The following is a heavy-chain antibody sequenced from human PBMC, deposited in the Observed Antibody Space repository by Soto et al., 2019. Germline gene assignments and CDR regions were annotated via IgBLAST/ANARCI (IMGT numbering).Heavy chain of an antibody. CDR2: IYHSGST. D-gene: IGHD3-10*01. J-gene: IGHJ4*02. Sequence: NPSETLSLTCAVSGGSISSGGYSWSWIRQPPGKGLEWIGYIYHSGSTYYNPSLKSRVTISVDRSKNQFSLKLSSVTAADTAVYYCARSVSGRGPYFDYWGQGTLVTVSS. CDR1: GGSISSGGYS. CDR3: ARSVSGRGPYFDY. V-gene: IGHV4-30-2*01.